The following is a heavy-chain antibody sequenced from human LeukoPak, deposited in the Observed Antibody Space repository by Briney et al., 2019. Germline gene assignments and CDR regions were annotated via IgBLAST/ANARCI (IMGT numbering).Heavy chain of an antibody. Sequence: ASVKVSCKASGYTFTSYSISWVRHAPEQGLEWMGWISAYNGNTIYAQKVKGRVTMTTDTSTSTAYMELRTCRAGAPSVWTCARATDRTGGSCYSDYWGQGTLVTVSS. CDR3: ARATDRTGGSCYSDY. D-gene: IGHD2-15*01. J-gene: IGHJ4*02. V-gene: IGHV1-18*01. CDR1: GYTFTSYS. CDR2: ISAYNGNT.